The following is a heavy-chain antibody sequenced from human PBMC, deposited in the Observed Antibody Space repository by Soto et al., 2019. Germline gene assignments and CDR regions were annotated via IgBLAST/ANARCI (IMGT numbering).Heavy chain of an antibody. CDR2: NYSDNNT. V-gene: IGHV3-53*02. CDR3: ARHYSAMGV. Sequence: EVQLVETGGDLIQPGGSLRLSCAASGFTVSSDSMTWVRQAPGKGLEWISINYSDNNTDYADSVKGRFSISRDTSKNILYLQMNSLRAEDTAEYYCARHYSAMGVWGQGTTVTVSS. CDR1: GFTVSSDS. J-gene: IGHJ6*02.